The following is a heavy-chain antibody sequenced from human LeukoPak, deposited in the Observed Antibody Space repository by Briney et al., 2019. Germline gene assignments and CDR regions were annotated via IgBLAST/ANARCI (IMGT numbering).Heavy chain of an antibody. CDR2: ISAYNGNT. V-gene: IGHV1-18*01. CDR1: GYTFTSYG. J-gene: IGHJ6*03. D-gene: IGHD3-10*01. CDR3: ARQPMVRGVITGYYMDV. Sequence: GASVKVSCKASGYTFTSYGISWVRQAPGQGLEWMGWISAYNGNTNYAQKLQGRVTMTTDTSTSTAYMELRSLRSDDTAVYYCARQPMVRGVITGYYMDVWGKGTTVTISS.